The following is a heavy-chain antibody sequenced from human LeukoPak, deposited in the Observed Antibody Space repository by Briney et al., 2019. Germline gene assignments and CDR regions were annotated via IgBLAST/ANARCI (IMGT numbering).Heavy chain of an antibody. V-gene: IGHV3-30*03. D-gene: IGHD2-2*02. Sequence: GRSLRLSCAASGFTFSSYGMHWVRQAPGKGLEWVAVISYDGSNKYYADSVKGRFTISRDNSKNTLYLQMNSLRAEDTAVYYCASRDYTSSKYWGQGTLVTVSS. J-gene: IGHJ4*02. CDR1: GFTFSSYG. CDR2: ISYDGSNK. CDR3: ASRDYTSSKY.